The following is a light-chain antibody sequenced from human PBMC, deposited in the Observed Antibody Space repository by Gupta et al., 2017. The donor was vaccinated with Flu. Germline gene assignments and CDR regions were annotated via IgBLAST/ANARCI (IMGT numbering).Light chain of an antibody. J-gene: IGKJ4*01. CDR1: QSVTSSY. Sequence: EIVLTQSPGTLSLSPGERATLSCRASQSVTSSYLTWYQHKPGQAPRLLIYGASSRATGIPDRFSGSGSGTDFTLTISKLEPEDFAEYYCQQDDYLSFTFGGGTKVEIK. CDR2: GAS. CDR3: QQDDYLSFT. V-gene: IGKV3-20*01.